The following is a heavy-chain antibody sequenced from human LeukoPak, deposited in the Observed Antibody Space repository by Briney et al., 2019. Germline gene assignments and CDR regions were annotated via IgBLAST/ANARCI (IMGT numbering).Heavy chain of an antibody. CDR3: AKQPGWYFDL. Sequence: GGSLRLSCAASGFTFSNYGMHWVRQAPGKGLEWVAIVSYDGSNKNYPDSVKGRFTISRDNSKNTLYLQMNSLRAEDTAVYYCAKQPGWYFDLWGRGTLVTVSS. V-gene: IGHV3-30*18. CDR1: GFTFSNYG. CDR2: VSYDGSNK. J-gene: IGHJ2*01.